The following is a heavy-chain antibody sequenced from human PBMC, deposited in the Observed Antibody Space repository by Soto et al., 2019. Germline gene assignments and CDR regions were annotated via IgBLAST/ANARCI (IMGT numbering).Heavy chain of an antibody. CDR1: GFLFSKYW. Sequence: PGGSLRHSCAASGFLFSKYWMFWVRQAPGKGLVWVSGINGAGNDIRYADSVKGRFTISRDNAKNTLYLQMNSLRVEDSAVYYCARDSYSSGWNYFDFWGQGA. V-gene: IGHV3-74*01. J-gene: IGHJ4*02. CDR2: INGAGNDI. D-gene: IGHD6-19*01. CDR3: ARDSYSSGWNYFDF.